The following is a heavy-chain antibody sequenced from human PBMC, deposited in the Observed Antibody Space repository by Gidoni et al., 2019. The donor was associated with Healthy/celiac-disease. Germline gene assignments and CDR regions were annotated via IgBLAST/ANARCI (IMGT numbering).Heavy chain of an antibody. J-gene: IGHJ6*02. Sequence: EVQLLESGGGLVQPGGSLRLSCAASGFTFSSYAMSWVRQAPGKGLEWVSAISGSGGRTYYADSVKGRFTISRDNSKNTLYLQMNSLRAEDTAVYYCAKGWVECGGSCYVSDYGMDVWGQGTTVTVSS. D-gene: IGHD2-15*01. CDR2: ISGSGGRT. CDR1: GFTFSSYA. V-gene: IGHV3-23*01. CDR3: AKGWVECGGSCYVSDYGMDV.